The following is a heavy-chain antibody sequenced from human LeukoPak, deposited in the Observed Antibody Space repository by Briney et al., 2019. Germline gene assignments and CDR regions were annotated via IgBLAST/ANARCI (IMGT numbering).Heavy chain of an antibody. V-gene: IGHV3-7*01. CDR1: GFSFSSHW. CDR2: MNQEGSEK. J-gene: IGHJ4*02. Sequence: GGSLRLSCVASGFSFSSHWMSWVRQAPGKGLEWVANMNQEGSEKNYVDSVKGRFTISRDNSKNTLYLQMNSLRAEDTAVYYCARETDSSGLYYFDYWGQGTLVTVSS. CDR3: ARETDSSGLYYFDY. D-gene: IGHD3-22*01.